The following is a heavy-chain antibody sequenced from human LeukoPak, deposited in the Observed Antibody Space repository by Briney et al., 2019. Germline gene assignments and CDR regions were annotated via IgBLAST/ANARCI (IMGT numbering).Heavy chain of an antibody. Sequence: PSETLSLTCTVSGGSISSYYWSWIRQPPGKGLEWIGYIYYSGSTNYNPSLKSRVTISVDTSKNQFSLKLSSVTAADTAVYYCARYYRGVADYWGQGTLVTVSA. CDR2: IYYSGST. CDR1: GGSISSYY. D-gene: IGHD3-10*01. V-gene: IGHV4-59*08. J-gene: IGHJ4*02. CDR3: ARYYRGVADY.